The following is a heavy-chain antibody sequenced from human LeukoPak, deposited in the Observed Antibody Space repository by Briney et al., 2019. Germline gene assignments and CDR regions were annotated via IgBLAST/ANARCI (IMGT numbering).Heavy chain of an antibody. CDR3: ARAYSSSWYDAFDL. V-gene: IGHV3-7*01. J-gene: IGHJ3*01. D-gene: IGHD6-13*01. CDR1: GFTFSNFW. Sequence: GGSLRLSCTASGFTFSNFWMGWVRQAPGKGLEWVANIKQDETEKFYLGSVKGRFTISRDNAKNSLYLQMNSLRAEDTAVYYCARAYSSSWYDAFDLWGQGTMVTVSS. CDR2: IKQDETEK.